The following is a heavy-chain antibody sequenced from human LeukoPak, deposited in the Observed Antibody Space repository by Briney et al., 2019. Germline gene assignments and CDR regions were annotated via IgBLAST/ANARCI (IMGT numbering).Heavy chain of an antibody. CDR1: GGAISSSPYF. J-gene: IGHJ5*02. CDR2: ISYTGST. CDR3: ARTDGESYPDWFDP. V-gene: IGHV4-39*02. D-gene: IGHD3-10*01. Sequence: SETLSLTCSVSGGAISSSPYFWVWIRQPPGKGLEWIGSISYTGSTYYKPSLNSRVTISEDTSKKHSSLKLSSVTAADTAVYYCARTDGESYPDWFDPWGQGTLVTVS.